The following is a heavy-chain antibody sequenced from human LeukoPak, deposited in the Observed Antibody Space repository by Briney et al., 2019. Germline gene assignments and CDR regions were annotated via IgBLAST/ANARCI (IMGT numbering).Heavy chain of an antibody. Sequence: GASVKVSCKASGYTLTSYDINWVRQATGQGLEWMGWMNPNSGNTGYAQKFQGRVTMTRNTSISTAYMELSSLRSEDTAVYYCARLGAVRGEIYYGMDVWGQGTTVTVSS. CDR1: GYTLTSYD. CDR3: ARLGAVRGEIYYGMDV. CDR2: MNPNSGNT. V-gene: IGHV1-8*01. D-gene: IGHD3-10*01. J-gene: IGHJ6*02.